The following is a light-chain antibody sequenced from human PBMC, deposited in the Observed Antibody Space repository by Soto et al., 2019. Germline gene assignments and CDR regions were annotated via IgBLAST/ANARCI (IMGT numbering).Light chain of an antibody. J-gene: IGKJ3*01. Sequence: EIVLTQSPATLSLSPGERATLSCRASQSVSSYLAWYQQKPGQAPRLLIYDASNRATGIPARFSGSGSGTDLTLTISSLEPEDFAVDYCQQRSNWPSFTFGPGTQVDIK. CDR1: QSVSSY. CDR2: DAS. V-gene: IGKV3-11*01. CDR3: QQRSNWPSFT.